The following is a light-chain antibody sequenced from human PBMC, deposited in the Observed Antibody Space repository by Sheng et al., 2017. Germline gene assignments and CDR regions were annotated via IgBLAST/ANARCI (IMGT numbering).Light chain of an antibody. V-gene: IGKV1-6*01. CDR1: QDIRSD. J-gene: IGKJ1*01. CDR3: LQDYIYPWA. Sequence: AVQMTQSPPSLSASVGDRVTISCRASQDIRSDLSWYQQRPGKAPKMLIYGASNSQVGVPSRFSGSGSGTDFTLTISSLQPEDFATYYCLQDYIYPWAFGQGTKVEIK. CDR2: GAS.